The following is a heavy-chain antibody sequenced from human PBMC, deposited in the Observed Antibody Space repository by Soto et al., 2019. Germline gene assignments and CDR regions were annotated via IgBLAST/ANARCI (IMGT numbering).Heavy chain of an antibody. J-gene: IGHJ5*02. CDR1: GYTFTSYG. D-gene: IGHD3-22*01. Sequence: GASVKVSCKASGYTFTSYGISWVRQAPGQGLEWMGWISAYNGNTNYAQKLQGRVTMTTDTSTSTAYMELRSLRSDDTAVYYCARDYYDSSGYNNWFDPWGQGTLVTVSS. CDR2: ISAYNGNT. V-gene: IGHV1-18*01. CDR3: ARDYYDSSGYNNWFDP.